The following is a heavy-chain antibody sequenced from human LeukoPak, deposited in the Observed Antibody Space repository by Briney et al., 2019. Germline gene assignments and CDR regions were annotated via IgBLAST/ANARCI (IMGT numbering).Heavy chain of an antibody. CDR2: TYYRNKWYN. J-gene: IGHJ6*02. CDR3: GRDRSIAAHDYYYYGMDV. CDR1: GCSVSSNSAH. D-gene: IGHD6-6*01. V-gene: IGHV6-1*01. Sequence: SQTLPLTCAISGCSVSSNSAHWNWLTQSPSRGLEWLGRTYYRNKWYNDYAVSVKSRITNNPDTSKNQFSLQLNSVTPEDTAVYYCGRDRSIAAHDYYYYGMDVWGQGTTVSVSS.